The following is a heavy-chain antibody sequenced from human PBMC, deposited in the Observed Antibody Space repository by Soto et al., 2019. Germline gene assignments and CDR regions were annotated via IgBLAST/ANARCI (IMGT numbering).Heavy chain of an antibody. CDR2: ISSSSYI. CDR1: VFTFSTYS. Sequence: PGGSLRLSCAASVFTFSTYSMNWVRQAPGKGLEWVSSISSSSYIYYADSVKGRFTISRDNAKNSLYLQMNSLRAEDTAVYYCASDSVPNTVTTFSKLLWMDIWGQGTTVPISS. CDR3: ASDSVPNTVTTFSKLLWMDI. V-gene: IGHV3-21*06. J-gene: IGHJ6*02. D-gene: IGHD1-1*01.